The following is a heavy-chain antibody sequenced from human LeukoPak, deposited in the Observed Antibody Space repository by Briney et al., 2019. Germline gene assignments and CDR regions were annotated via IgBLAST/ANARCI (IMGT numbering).Heavy chain of an antibody. CDR3: ETSSRSDNWFDP. Sequence: GGSLRLSCAASGFTFSHAWMTWVRQAPGKGLEWVGRIKTKGDGGTADYAAPVKDRFTISRDDSKNTLYLQMNSLRAEDTAVYYCETSSRSDNWFDPWGQGTLVTVSS. CDR2: IKTKGDGGTA. J-gene: IGHJ5*02. V-gene: IGHV3-15*01. D-gene: IGHD3-16*02. CDR1: GFTFSHAW.